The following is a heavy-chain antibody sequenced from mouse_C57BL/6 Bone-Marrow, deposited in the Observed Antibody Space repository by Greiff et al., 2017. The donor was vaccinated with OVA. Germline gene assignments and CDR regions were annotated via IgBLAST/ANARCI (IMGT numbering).Heavy chain of an antibody. CDR3: ARDPYYSNYRDFDV. CDR2: SRNKANDYTT. Sequence: DVKLVESGGGLVQSGRSLRLSCATSGFTFSDFYMEWVRQAPGKGLEWIAASRNKANDYTTEYSASVKGRFIVSRDTSQSILYLQMNALRAEDTAIYYCARDPYYSNYRDFDVWGTGTTVTVSS. D-gene: IGHD2-5*01. V-gene: IGHV7-1*01. J-gene: IGHJ1*03. CDR1: GFTFSDFY.